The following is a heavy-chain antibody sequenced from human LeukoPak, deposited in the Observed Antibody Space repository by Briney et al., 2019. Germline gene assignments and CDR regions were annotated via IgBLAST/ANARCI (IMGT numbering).Heavy chain of an antibody. CDR3: AKVVDCGGDCYSDY. Sequence: PGGSLRLSCAASGFTFSSYAMSWVRQAPGKGLEWVSGISGSGGKTYYADSVKGRFIISRGNSKSTLYLQMNSLRAEDTAVYYCAKVVDCGGDCYSDYWGQGSLVTVSS. V-gene: IGHV3-23*01. CDR2: ISGSGGKT. CDR1: GFTFSSYA. D-gene: IGHD2-21*02. J-gene: IGHJ4*02.